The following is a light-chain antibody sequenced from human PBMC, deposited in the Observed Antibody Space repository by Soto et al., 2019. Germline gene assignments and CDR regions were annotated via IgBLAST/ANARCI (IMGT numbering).Light chain of an antibody. V-gene: IGLV2-14*01. Sequence: QSALTQPASVSGSHGQSTTISCTGTSGDVGGYSYVSWYQQHPGKAPKLLIYDVNNRPSGVSNRFSGFKSANTASLTVSGLQSEDEDDYYCSSFASSNTWVFGGGTKLTVL. CDR1: SGDVGGYSY. CDR2: DVN. J-gene: IGLJ3*02. CDR3: SSFASSNTWV.